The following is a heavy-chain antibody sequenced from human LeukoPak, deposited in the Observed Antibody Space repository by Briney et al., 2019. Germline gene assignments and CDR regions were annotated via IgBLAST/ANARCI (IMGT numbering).Heavy chain of an antibody. CDR2: INPNSGGT. Sequence: ASVKVSCKTSGYTFTGYYMHWVRLAPGQGVEWMGWINPNSGGTNYAQKFQGRVTMTRDTSITTAYMELSGLRSDDTAMYYCAREGREFGPHKLAGFDYWGQGTLVTVSS. CDR3: AREGREFGPHKLAGFDY. J-gene: IGHJ4*02. V-gene: IGHV1-2*02. D-gene: IGHD3-10*01. CDR1: GYTFTGYY.